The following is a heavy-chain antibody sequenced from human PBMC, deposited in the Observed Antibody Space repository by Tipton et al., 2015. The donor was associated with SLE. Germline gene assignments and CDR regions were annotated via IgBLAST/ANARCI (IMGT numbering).Heavy chain of an antibody. J-gene: IGHJ6*03. CDR1: GFTFRRHW. Sequence: SLRLSCAASGFTFRRHWMHWVRQAPGKGLVWVSSISSSSSYIYYADSVKGRSTISRDNAKNSLYLQMNSLRAEDTAVYYCARELLHYYYYMDVWGKGTTVTVSS. CDR2: ISSSSSYI. V-gene: IGHV3-21*01. CDR3: ARELLHYYYYMDV.